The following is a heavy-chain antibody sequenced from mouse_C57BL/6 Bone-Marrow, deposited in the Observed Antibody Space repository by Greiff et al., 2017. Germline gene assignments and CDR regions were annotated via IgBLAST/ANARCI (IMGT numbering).Heavy chain of an antibody. D-gene: IGHD2-3*01. V-gene: IGHV14-4*01. CDR1: GFNIKDDY. Sequence: EVQLQQSGAELVRPGASVKLSCTASGFNIKDDYMHWVKPRPEQGLEWIGWIDPENGDTEYASKFQGKATITADTSSNTAYLQLSSLTSEDTAVYYCTTGDDGYYFYYFDYWGQGTTLTVSS. CDR2: IDPENGDT. CDR3: TTGDDGYYFYYFDY. J-gene: IGHJ2*01.